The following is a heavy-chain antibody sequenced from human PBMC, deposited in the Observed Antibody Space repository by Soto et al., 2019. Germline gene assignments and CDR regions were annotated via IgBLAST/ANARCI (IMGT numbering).Heavy chain of an antibody. Sequence: AASVKVSCKASGYTFTSYSISWVRQAPGQGLEWMGWISVYNGNTNYAQKFQGRVTMTTDTSTSTAYLDVRSLRSDDTAVYYCAILWPSDVWGQGTTVTVSS. J-gene: IGHJ6*02. CDR2: ISVYNGNT. CDR3: AILWPSDV. V-gene: IGHV1-18*01. CDR1: GYTFTSYS.